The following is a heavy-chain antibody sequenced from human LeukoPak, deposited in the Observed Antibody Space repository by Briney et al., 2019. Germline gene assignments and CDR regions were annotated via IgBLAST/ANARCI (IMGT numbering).Heavy chain of an antibody. J-gene: IGHJ4*02. CDR2: IYTSGST. D-gene: IGHD2-2*02. Sequence: SETLSLTCTVSGGSISSYYWSWIRQPAGKGLEWIGRIYTSGSTNYNPSLKSRVTMSVDTSKNQFSLKLSSVTAADTAVYYCARVGAFLLGYCSSTSCYTPGSFDYWGQGTLVTVSS. CDR1: GGSISSYY. V-gene: IGHV4-4*07. CDR3: ARVGAFLLGYCSSTSCYTPGSFDY.